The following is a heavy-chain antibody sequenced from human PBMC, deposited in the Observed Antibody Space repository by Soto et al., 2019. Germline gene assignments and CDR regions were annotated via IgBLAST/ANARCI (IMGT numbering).Heavy chain of an antibody. CDR3: ARSSLRQQLVPHKLVYYMDV. CDR1: GGSFSGYY. V-gene: IGHV4-34*01. Sequence: SETLSLTCAVYGGSFSGYYWSWVRQPPGKGLEWIGEINHSGSTNYNPSLKSRVTISVDTSKNQFSLKLRSVTAADTAVYYCARSSLRQQLVPHKLVYYMDVWGKGTTVTVSS. D-gene: IGHD6-13*01. CDR2: INHSGST. J-gene: IGHJ6*03.